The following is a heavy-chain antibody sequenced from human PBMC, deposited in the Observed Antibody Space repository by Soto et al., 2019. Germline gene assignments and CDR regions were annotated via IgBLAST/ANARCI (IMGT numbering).Heavy chain of an antibody. CDR2: INAGNGNT. CDR3: APSSGGVPQL. D-gene: IGHD3-10*01. Sequence: QVQLVQSGAEVKKPGASVKVSCKASGYTFSSYGYAMHWVRQAPGQRLEWMGWINAGNGNTKYSQKFQGRVTITRDTSASTVYMELSSLRSEDTAMYYCAPSSGGVPQLWGQGTLVTVSS. J-gene: IGHJ1*01. V-gene: IGHV1-3*01. CDR1: GYTFSSYGYA.